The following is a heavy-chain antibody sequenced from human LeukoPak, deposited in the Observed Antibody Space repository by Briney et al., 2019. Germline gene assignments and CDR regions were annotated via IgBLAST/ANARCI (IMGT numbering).Heavy chain of an antibody. J-gene: IGHJ4*02. V-gene: IGHV3-21*05. CDR3: ARDESRGNLVTAPDY. CDR1: GFTFSSYE. CDR2: ISSSTYI. Sequence: GGSLRLSCAASGFTFSSYEMNWVRQAPGKGLEWVSYISSSTYIYYADSVKGRFTISRDNAKNSLYLQMNSLRVEDTAVYYCARDESRGNLVTAPDYWGQGTLVTVSS. D-gene: IGHD2-21*02.